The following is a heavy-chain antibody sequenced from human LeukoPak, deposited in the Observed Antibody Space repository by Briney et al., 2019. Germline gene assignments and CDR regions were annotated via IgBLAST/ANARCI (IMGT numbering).Heavy chain of an antibody. CDR2: INHSGST. D-gene: IGHD2-2*01. V-gene: IGHV4-34*01. J-gene: IGHJ5*02. CDR1: GGSLSGYY. Sequence: SETLSLTCAVYGGSLSGYYWSWIRQPPGKGLEWIGEINHSGSTNYNPSLKSRVTISVDTSKNQFSLKLSSVTAADTAVYYCAGYCSSTSCYVVDWFDPWGQGTLVTVSS. CDR3: AGYCSSTSCYVVDWFDP.